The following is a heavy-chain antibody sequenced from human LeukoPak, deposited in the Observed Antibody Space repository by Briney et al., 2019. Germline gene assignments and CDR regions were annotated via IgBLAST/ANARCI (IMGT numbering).Heavy chain of an antibody. V-gene: IGHV4-61*01. CDR2: IYYSGST. CDR1: GGSVSSGSYY. CDR3: ARDTHDAFDI. Sequence: SETLSLTCTVSGGSVSSGSYYWSWIRQPPGKGLEWIGYIYYSGSTNYNSSLKSRVTISVDTSKNQFSLKLSSVTAADTAVYYCARDTHDAFDIWGQGTMVTVSS. J-gene: IGHJ3*02.